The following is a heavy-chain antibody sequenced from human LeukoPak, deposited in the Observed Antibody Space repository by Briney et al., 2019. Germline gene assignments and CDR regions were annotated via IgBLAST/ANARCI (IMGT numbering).Heavy chain of an antibody. Sequence: GGSLRLSCAASGFTFSSYWMTWVRQAPGRGLEWVASIKQDGSEKYYVDSVKVRFTISRDNAKNSLYLQMNSLRAEDTAVYYCARDRTFASWGQGTLVTVSS. V-gene: IGHV3-7*01. CDR2: IKQDGSEK. CDR1: GFTFSSYW. CDR3: ARDRTFAS. J-gene: IGHJ4*02. D-gene: IGHD3-16*01.